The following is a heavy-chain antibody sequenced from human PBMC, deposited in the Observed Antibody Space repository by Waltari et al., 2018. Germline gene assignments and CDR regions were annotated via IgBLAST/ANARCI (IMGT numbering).Heavy chain of an antibody. CDR3: AREEWGYCSHGTCSDY. V-gene: IGHV7-4-1*02. CDR1: GYSFSSYP. J-gene: IGHJ4*02. CDR2: INPNTGNP. Sequence: QVQLVQSGSELKKPGASVKVSCKASGYSFSSYPMSWVRQAPGQGLEYVGWINPNTGNPMYAQAFTGRFVISLDSSASTVYLQISSLKSEDTAVYYCAREEWGYCSHGTCSDYWGQGTQVTVSS. D-gene: IGHD2-15*01.